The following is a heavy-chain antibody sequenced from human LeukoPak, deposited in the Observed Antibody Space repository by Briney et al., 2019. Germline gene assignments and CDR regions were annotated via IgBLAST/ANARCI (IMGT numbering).Heavy chain of an antibody. J-gene: IGHJ3*02. V-gene: IGHV3-30*02. CDR3: AKGSSSWYSDAFDI. D-gene: IGHD6-13*01. CDR2: IRYDGGNT. CDR1: GFIFSNYA. Sequence: PGGSLRLSCAASGFIFSNYAMQWVRQAPGMGLEWVAFIRYDGGNTYYADSVKGRFTISRDNSKNTLYLQMNSLRAEDTAVFYCAKGSSSWYSDAFDIWGQGTMVTVSS.